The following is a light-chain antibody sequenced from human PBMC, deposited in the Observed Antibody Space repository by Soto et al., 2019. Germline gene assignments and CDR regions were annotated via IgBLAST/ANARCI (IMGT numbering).Light chain of an antibody. CDR1: QSMSDF. CDR2: DVS. J-gene: IGKJ4*01. Sequence: EIVLTQSPATLSLSPGERATLSCRASQSMSDFLAWYQHKPGQSPRRLIYDVSRRANGIPARFSASGSGTDFTLTISSLEPEDFGVYYCQQRSSWPLTFGGGTGVEIK. CDR3: QQRSSWPLT. V-gene: IGKV3-11*01.